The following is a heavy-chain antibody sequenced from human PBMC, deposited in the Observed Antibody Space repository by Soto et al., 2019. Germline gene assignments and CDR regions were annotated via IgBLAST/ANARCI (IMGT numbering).Heavy chain of an antibody. J-gene: IGHJ5*02. V-gene: IGHV3-30*03. CDR2: ISHDGSRR. CDR3: ASRVRERLGGDCSNFPFDP. Sequence: QVQLVESGGGVVQPGRSLRLSCAASGFTFSSYGIHWVRQAPGKGLEWVARISHDGSRRDYADSVKGRFTISRDNSKNTLYLQLNSLRAEDTAMYYCASRVRERLGGDCSNFPFDPWGQGTLVTASS. D-gene: IGHD2-21*02. CDR1: GFTFSSYG.